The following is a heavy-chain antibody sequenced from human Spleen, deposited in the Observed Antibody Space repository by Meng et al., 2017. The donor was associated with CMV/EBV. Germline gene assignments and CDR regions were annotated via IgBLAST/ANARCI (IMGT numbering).Heavy chain of an antibody. D-gene: IGHD2-2*01. CDR3: ARDTFQRGYCSSTSCAPPGY. CDR2: ISYGGSNK. CDR1: SYA. J-gene: IGHJ4*02. Sequence: SYAMHWVRQAPGKGLEWVAVISYGGSNKYYADSVKSRFTISRDNSNNTLYLQMNSLRAEDTAVYYCARDTFQRGYCSSTSCAPPGYWGQGTLVTVSS. V-gene: IGHV3-30*04.